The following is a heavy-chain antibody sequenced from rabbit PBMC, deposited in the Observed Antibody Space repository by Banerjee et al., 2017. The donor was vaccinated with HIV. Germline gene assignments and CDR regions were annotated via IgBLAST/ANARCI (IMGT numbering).Heavy chain of an antibody. Sequence: QEQLVESGGGLVKPEGSLKLSCAASGFSFSNKAVMCWVRQAPGKGLEWIACINAITGKAVYATWAKGRFTFSKTPSTTVTLQMTSLTAADTATYFCARDLPGVIGWNFGWWGQGTLVTVS. CDR3: ARDLPGVIGWNFGW. J-gene: IGHJ3*01. CDR1: GFSFSNKAV. CDR2: INAITGKA. V-gene: IGHV1S45*01. D-gene: IGHD4-1*01.